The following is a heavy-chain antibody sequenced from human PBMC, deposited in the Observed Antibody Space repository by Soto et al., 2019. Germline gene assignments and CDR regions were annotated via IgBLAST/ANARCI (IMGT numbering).Heavy chain of an antibody. V-gene: IGHV3-30*03. D-gene: IGHD5-18*01. CDR3: VIVWRKGQDTAELYF. Sequence: GGYARIGCAAPGDSLDHYAMYCVLLALNEGLEWVAVVSHDGRNTHYADSVKGRFTISRDSSKNTVSLEMTSLRAEDTAVYYFVIVWRKGQDTAELYF. J-gene: IGHJ1*01. CDR2: VSHDGRNT. CDR1: GDSLDHYA.